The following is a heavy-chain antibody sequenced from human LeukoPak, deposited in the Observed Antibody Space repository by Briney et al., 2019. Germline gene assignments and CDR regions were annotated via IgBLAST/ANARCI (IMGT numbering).Heavy chain of an antibody. D-gene: IGHD1-1*01. Sequence: PSETLSLTCTVSGGSISSGRYYWSWIRQPPGTGLEWIGYISYTGHTNSSPSLKSRVSISGATSKSQFSLKLSSVTAADTAVYYCARTYNLHGGFHMDVWGKGTTVIVS. CDR2: ISYTGHT. CDR1: GGSISSGRYY. CDR3: ARTYNLHGGFHMDV. V-gene: IGHV4-31*03. J-gene: IGHJ6*03.